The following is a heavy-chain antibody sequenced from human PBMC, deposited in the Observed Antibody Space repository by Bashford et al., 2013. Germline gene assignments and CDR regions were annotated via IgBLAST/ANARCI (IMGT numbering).Heavy chain of an antibody. D-gene: IGHD2-15*01. J-gene: IGHJ6*02. CDR3: ARLLGYCTGGSCYASYYFYQGLDV. CDR1: VGSINSYY. V-gene: IGHV4-39*01. CDR2: TIVVGSP. Sequence: TLSLTCTVSVGSINSYYWSWIASPXGRGWSGLEITIVVGSPTTTRPSKSRLTISVDTSKNQFSLKLSSVTAADTAVYYCARLLGYCTGGSCYASYYFYQGLDVWGQGTTVTVSS.